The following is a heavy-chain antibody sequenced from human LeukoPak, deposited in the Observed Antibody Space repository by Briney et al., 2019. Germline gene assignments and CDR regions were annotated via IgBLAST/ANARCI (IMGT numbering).Heavy chain of an antibody. D-gene: IGHD6-13*01. CDR1: GYSFTSYW. CDR2: IYPGDSDT. Sequence: RGESLKISCKGSGYSFTSYWIGWVRQMPGKGLEWMGIIYPGDSDTRYGPSFQGQVTISADKSISTAYLQWSSLKASDTAMYYCARRVSSSRGPIDYWGQGTLVTVSS. CDR3: ARRVSSSRGPIDY. J-gene: IGHJ4*02. V-gene: IGHV5-51*01.